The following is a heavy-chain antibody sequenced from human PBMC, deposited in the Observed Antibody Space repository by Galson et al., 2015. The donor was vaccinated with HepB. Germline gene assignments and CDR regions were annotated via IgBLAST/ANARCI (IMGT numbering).Heavy chain of an antibody. V-gene: IGHV1-18*01. CDR3: ARNGATAYSTSWSQYYFDY. CDR2: ISAYNGDT. D-gene: IGHD2-2*01. CDR1: GYTFTNYG. Sequence: SVKVSCKASGYTFTNYGISWVRQAPGQGLEWMGWISAYNGDTNSAQKIRGRVFMTTDTSTSTAYMELRGLRSDDTAVYYCARNGATAYSTSWSQYYFDYWGQGTLVTVSS. J-gene: IGHJ4*02.